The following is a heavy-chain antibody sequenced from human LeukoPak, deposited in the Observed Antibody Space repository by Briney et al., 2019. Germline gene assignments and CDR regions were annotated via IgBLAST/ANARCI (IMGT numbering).Heavy chain of an antibody. D-gene: IGHD6-19*01. CDR3: ARQLQWLYVFDY. Sequence: GGSLRLSCSASGLTFSSYAMHWVRQAPGKGLEYVSAISSNGGSTYYADSVKGRFTISRDNSKNTLYLQMSSLRAEDTAVYYCARQLQWLYVFDYWGQGTLVTVSS. V-gene: IGHV3-64D*09. CDR1: GLTFSSYA. CDR2: ISSNGGST. J-gene: IGHJ4*02.